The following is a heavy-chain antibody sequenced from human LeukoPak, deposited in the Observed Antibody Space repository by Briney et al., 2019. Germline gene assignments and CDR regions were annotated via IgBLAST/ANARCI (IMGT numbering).Heavy chain of an antibody. Sequence: NASETLSLTCTVSGGSISSYYWSWIRQPPGKGLEWIGYIYYSGSTNYNPSLKSRVTISVDTSKNQFSLKLSSVTAADTAVYYCARASGGDGYNFDYWGQGTLVTVSS. J-gene: IGHJ4*02. V-gene: IGHV4-59*01. CDR3: ARASGGDGYNFDY. D-gene: IGHD5-24*01. CDR2: IYYSGST. CDR1: GGSISSYY.